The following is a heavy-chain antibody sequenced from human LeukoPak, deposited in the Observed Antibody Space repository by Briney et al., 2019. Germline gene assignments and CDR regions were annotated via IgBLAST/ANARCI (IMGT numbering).Heavy chain of an antibody. Sequence: PGASLRLSCAASGFTFSSYAMSWVRQAPGKGLEWVSAISGSGGSTYYADSVKGRFTISRDNSKNTLYLQMNSLRAEDTAVYYCARPSSGYSYGYDFDYWGQGTLVTVSS. D-gene: IGHD5-18*01. CDR3: ARPSSGYSYGYDFDY. CDR1: GFTFSSYA. CDR2: ISGSGGST. J-gene: IGHJ4*02. V-gene: IGHV3-23*01.